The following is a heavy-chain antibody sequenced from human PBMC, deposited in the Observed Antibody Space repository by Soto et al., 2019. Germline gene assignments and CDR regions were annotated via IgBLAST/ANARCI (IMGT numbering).Heavy chain of an antibody. CDR1: GGSISSSSYY. Sequence: PSETLSLTCTVSGGSISSSSYYWGWIRQPPGKGLEWIGSIYYSGSTYYNPSLKSRVTISVDTSKNQFSLKLSSVTAADTAVYYCATNYAYHYYYGMDVWGQGTTVTVSS. CDR2: IYYSGST. D-gene: IGHD4-4*01. J-gene: IGHJ6*02. V-gene: IGHV4-39*01. CDR3: ATNYAYHYYYGMDV.